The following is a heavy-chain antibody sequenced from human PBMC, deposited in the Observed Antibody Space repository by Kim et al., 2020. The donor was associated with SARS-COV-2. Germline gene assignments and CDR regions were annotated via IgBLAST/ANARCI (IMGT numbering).Heavy chain of an antibody. V-gene: IGHV3-21*01. J-gene: IGHJ6*03. CDR3: ARGSLAYYYYYYMDV. D-gene: IGHD3-10*01. Sequence: ADSWKGRITNSRDNAKTSLYLQMNSLRAEDTAVYYCARGSLAYYYYYYMDVWGKGTTVTVSS.